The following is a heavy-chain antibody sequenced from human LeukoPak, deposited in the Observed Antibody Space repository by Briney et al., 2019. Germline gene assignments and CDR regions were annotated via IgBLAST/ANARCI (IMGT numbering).Heavy chain of an antibody. CDR3: AKDPTHYRVWDDYDSTVLSY. CDR1: GFTFSGYC. CDR2: IRYDGSNK. V-gene: IGHV3-30*02. D-gene: IGHD3-22*01. J-gene: IGHJ4*02. Sequence: GGSLRLSCAASGFTFSGYCMHWVRQAPGKGLEWAAFIRYDGSNKYYAASVKGRFTISRDNSKHTLYLQMNSLSAADTAVYYCAKDPTHYRVWDDYDSTVLSYWGQGTLVTVSS.